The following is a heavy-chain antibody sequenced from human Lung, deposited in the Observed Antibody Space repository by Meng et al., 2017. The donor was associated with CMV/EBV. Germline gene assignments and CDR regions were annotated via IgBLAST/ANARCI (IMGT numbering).Heavy chain of an antibody. V-gene: IGHV3-11*04. CDR3: ARDIKSGRVGFDY. CDR2: ISPTSTTV. Sequence: GESXKISXAASGFTFSEYFMAWIRQTPGKGLEWVSYISPTSTTVFYAESVRGRSTVSRDNAKNSLLLQMDSLRADDTAVYYCARDIKSGRVGFDYWSQGPLVTVSS. J-gene: IGHJ4*02. CDR1: GFTFSEYF.